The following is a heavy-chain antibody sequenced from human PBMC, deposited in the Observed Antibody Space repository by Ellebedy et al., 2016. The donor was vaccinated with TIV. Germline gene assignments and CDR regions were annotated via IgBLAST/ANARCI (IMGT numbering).Heavy chain of an antibody. Sequence: MPSETLSLTCTVSGGSISSSSYYWGWIRQPPGKGLAWIGSIYYSGSTYYNPSLKSLVTISVDTSKNQFSLKLSSVPAADTAVYYCAIQGYRGYSYGATYTPFDYWGQGTLVTVSS. CDR3: AIQGYRGYSYGATYTPFDY. J-gene: IGHJ4*02. CDR1: GGSISSSSYY. V-gene: IGHV4-39*01. CDR2: IYYSGST. D-gene: IGHD5-18*01.